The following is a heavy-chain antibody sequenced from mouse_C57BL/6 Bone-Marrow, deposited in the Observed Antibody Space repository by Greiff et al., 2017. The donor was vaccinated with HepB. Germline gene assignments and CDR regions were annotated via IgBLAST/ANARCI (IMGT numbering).Heavy chain of an antibody. D-gene: IGHD1-2*01. J-gene: IGHJ4*01. CDR2: ISSGGSYT. CDR3: ASEFFDYDGSMDY. Sequence: EVHLVESGGDLVKPGGSLKLSCAASGFTFSSYGMSWVRQTPDKRLEWVATISSGGSYTYYPDTVKGRFTISRDNAKNTLYLQMSRLKSEDTAMYYCASEFFDYDGSMDYWGQGTSVTVSS. CDR1: GFTFSSYG. V-gene: IGHV5-6*01.